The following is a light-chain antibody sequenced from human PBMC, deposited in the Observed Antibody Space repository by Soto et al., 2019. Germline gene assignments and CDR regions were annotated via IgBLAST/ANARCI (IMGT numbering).Light chain of an antibody. V-gene: IGLV2-14*01. CDR1: SSDVGFYNY. J-gene: IGLJ1*01. CDR2: EVS. CDR3: SSYTTSSTRV. Sequence: QSALTQPASVSGSPGQSIAISCTGSSSDVGFYNYVSWYQQHPGEVPKLIIFEVSNRPSGVSNRFSGSKSGNTASLTISGLQAEDDAAYYCSSYTTSSTRVFGTGTKVTVL.